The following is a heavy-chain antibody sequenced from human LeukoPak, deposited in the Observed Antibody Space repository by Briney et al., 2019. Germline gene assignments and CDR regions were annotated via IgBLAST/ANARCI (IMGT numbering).Heavy chain of an antibody. Sequence: SETLSLTCTVSGGSISTYYWSWIRQPPGKGLEWIGYGYYSGSTNYNPSLKSRVTISVDTSKNQFSLKLSSVTAADTAVYYCARSADRVVRGAPPYYYYMDIWGKGTTVTVSS. V-gene: IGHV4-59*01. J-gene: IGHJ6*03. CDR3: ARSADRVVRGAPPYYYYMDI. CDR2: GYYSGST. D-gene: IGHD3-10*01. CDR1: GGSISTYY.